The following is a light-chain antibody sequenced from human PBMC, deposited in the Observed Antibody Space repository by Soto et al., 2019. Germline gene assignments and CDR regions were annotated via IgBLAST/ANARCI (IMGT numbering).Light chain of an antibody. J-gene: IGKJ1*01. Sequence: DIQMTQSPSTLSASVGDRVTITCRASQSISSWLAWYQQKPGKAPKLMIYKASSLESGVPSRFSGSGSGTEFTLTLSSLQPDDFATYYCQQYNSYSGTFGQGTKGEIK. CDR2: KAS. V-gene: IGKV1-5*03. CDR1: QSISSW. CDR3: QQYNSYSGT.